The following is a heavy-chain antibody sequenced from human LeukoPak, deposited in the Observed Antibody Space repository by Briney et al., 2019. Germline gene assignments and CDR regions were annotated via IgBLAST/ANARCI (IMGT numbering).Heavy chain of an antibody. CDR3: ATEFDILTGVDAFDI. J-gene: IGHJ3*02. V-gene: IGHV1-24*01. D-gene: IGHD3-9*01. Sequence: ASVKVSCKVSGYTLTELSMHWVRQAPGKGLEWMGGFDPEDGETIYAQKFQGRATMTEDTSTDTAYMELSSLRSEDTAVYYCATEFDILTGVDAFDIWGQGTMVTVSS. CDR2: FDPEDGET. CDR1: GYTLTELS.